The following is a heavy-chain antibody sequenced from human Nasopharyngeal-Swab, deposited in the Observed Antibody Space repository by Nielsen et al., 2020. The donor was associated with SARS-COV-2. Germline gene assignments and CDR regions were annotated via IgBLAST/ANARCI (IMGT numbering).Heavy chain of an antibody. Sequence: SETLSLTCTVSGGSIGSYYWSWIRQPPGKGLEWIGYIYYSGSTNYNPSLKSRVTISVDTSKNQFSLKLSSVTAADTAVYYCARAGYCSGGSCYSNDAFDIWGQGTMVTVS. CDR2: IYYSGST. D-gene: IGHD2-15*01. V-gene: IGHV4-59*08. CDR3: ARAGYCSGGSCYSNDAFDI. CDR1: GGSIGSYY. J-gene: IGHJ3*02.